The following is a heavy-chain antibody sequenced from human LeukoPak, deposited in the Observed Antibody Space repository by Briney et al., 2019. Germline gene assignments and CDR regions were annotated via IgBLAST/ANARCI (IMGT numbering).Heavy chain of an antibody. V-gene: IGHV4-4*08. D-gene: IGHD3-22*01. CDR1: GGSISSYY. CDR2: IYTSGST. CDR3: ARASYSYDISGWVPFDY. Sequence: SETLSLTCTVSGGSISSYYWSWIRQPPGKGLEWIGRIYTSGSTTYNPSLKSRVTISGDTSENQFSLRLSSVTAADTAVYYCARASYSYDISGWVPFDYWGQGTLVTVSS. J-gene: IGHJ4*02.